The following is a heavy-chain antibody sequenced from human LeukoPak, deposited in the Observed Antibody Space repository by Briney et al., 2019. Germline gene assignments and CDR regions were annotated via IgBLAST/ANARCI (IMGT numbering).Heavy chain of an antibody. CDR1: GFTFSSYG. CDR2: IRYDGSNK. V-gene: IGHV3-30*02. Sequence: GGSLRLSCAASGFTFSSYGMHWVRQAPGKGLEWVAFIRYDGSNKQYADSVKGRFTISRDNAKNSLYLQMNSLRAEDMALYYCAKDIYHYYDSSGYYDYWGQGTLVTVSS. D-gene: IGHD3-22*01. CDR3: AKDIYHYYDSSGYYDY. J-gene: IGHJ4*02.